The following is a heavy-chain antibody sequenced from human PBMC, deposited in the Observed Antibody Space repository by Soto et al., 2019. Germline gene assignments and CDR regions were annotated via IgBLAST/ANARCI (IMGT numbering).Heavy chain of an antibody. J-gene: IGHJ3*02. CDR2: INPSGGST. D-gene: IGHD2-2*02. CDR3: ARGYCSSTSCYTGAFDI. CDR1: GYTFTSYY. V-gene: IGHV1-46*01. Sequence: QVQLVQSGAEVKKPGASVKVSCKASGYTFTSYYMHWVRQAPGQGLEWMGIINPSGGSTSYAQKFQGRVTMTRDTSTSTVYMELSSLRSEDTAVYYCARGYCSSTSCYTGAFDIWGQGTMVTVSS.